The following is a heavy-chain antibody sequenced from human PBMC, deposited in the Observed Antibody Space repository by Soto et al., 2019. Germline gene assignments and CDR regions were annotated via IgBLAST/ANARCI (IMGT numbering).Heavy chain of an antibody. CDR1: GFRFTSYG. CDR2: ISYDGSDK. V-gene: IGHV3-30*03. CDR3: VGGQYYFDY. D-gene: IGHD3-10*01. Sequence: QVQLVESGGGVVQPGRSLRLSCAASGFRFTSYGMHWVREGPDKGLEWVAIISYDGSDKYYADSVNGRFTISRDNSKNTLYLQMNSLRPEDTALYYCVGGQYYFDYRGQGTLVIVSS. J-gene: IGHJ4*02.